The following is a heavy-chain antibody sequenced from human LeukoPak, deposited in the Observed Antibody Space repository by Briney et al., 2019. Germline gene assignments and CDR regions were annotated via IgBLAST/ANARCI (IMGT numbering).Heavy chain of an antibody. V-gene: IGHV3-7*03. CDR3: ATPLDYYDRSDSHQGGD. CDR2: IDQDGSNK. J-gene: IGHJ4*02. CDR1: GFTFSRYW. D-gene: IGHD3-22*01. Sequence: GGSLRLSCATSGFTFSRYWMSWVRQAPGKGLEWVANIDQDGSNKNYVDSVRGRFTISRDDARNSLFLQMNSLRAEDTAVYYCATPLDYYDRSDSHQGGDWGQGTLVTVSS.